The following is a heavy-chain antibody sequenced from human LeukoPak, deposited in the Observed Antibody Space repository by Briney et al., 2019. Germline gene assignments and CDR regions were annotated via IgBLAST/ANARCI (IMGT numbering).Heavy chain of an antibody. CDR3: ASFAGWNIVATIDY. Sequence: GGSLRLSCAASGFTFSTYGMHWVRQAPGEGLEWVAFVEYDGNNKFYADSVKGRFTISRDNSKNTLYLQMNSLRAEDTAVYYCASFAGWNIVATIDYWGQGTLVTVSS. CDR2: VEYDGNNK. V-gene: IGHV3-30*02. D-gene: IGHD5-12*01. CDR1: GFTFSTYG. J-gene: IGHJ4*02.